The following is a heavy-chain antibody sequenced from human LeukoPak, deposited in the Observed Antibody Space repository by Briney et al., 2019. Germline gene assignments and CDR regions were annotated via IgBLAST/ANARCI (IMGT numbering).Heavy chain of an antibody. CDR2: INWNGGST. CDR1: GFTFDDYG. Sequence: QAGGSLRLSCAASGFTFDDYGMSWVRQAPGKGLEWVSGINWNGGSTGYADSVKGRFTISRDNAKNSLYLQMNSLRAEDTALYHCARLDYGDYGLFDYWGQGTLVTVSS. J-gene: IGHJ4*02. D-gene: IGHD4-17*01. CDR3: ARLDYGDYGLFDY. V-gene: IGHV3-20*01.